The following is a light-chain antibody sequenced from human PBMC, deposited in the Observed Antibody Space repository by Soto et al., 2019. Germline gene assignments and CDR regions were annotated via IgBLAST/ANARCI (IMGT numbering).Light chain of an antibody. CDR3: QQYNEWPGT. J-gene: IGKJ2*01. Sequence: EVVMTQSPATLSVSPGGRATLSCRASQSVSISFAWYQQKPGQAPSLLIYGAYTRATGIPARFRGSGSGTEFTLTISSLQSEDFAVYYCQQYNEWPGTFGQGTKLEIK. CDR1: QSVSIS. V-gene: IGKV3-15*01. CDR2: GAY.